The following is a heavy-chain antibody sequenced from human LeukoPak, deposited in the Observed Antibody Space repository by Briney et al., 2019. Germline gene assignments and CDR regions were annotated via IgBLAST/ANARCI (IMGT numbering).Heavy chain of an antibody. CDR1: GFTFSNYA. CDR3: AKRNSSGWFYFDS. D-gene: IGHD6-19*01. V-gene: IGHV3-23*01. CDR2: ISGDGVRT. J-gene: IGHJ4*02. Sequence: GGSLRLSCAASGFTFSNYAMSWVRQAPGKGLEWVSVISGDGVRTYYADSVKGRFTISRDNSKNTLFLQMNSLRAEDTAVYYSAKRNSSGWFYFDSLGQGTLVTVSS.